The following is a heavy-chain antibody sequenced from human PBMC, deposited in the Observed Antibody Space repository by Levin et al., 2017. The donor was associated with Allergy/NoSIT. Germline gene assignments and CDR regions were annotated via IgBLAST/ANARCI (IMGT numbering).Heavy chain of an antibody. CDR3: ARDSPATGYSSGWYGPFDY. J-gene: IGHJ4*02. D-gene: IGHD6-19*01. V-gene: IGHV3-33*01. Sequence: GESLKISCAASGFTFSSYGMHWVRQAPGKGLEWVAVIWYDGSNKYYADSVKGRFTISRDNSKNTLYLQMNSLRAEDTAVYYCARDSPATGYSSGWYGPFDYWGQGTLVTVSS. CDR1: GFTFSSYG. CDR2: IWYDGSNK.